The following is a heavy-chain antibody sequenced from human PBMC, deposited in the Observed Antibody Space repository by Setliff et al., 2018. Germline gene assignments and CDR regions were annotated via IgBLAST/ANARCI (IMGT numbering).Heavy chain of an antibody. J-gene: IGHJ6*03. CDR2: VYTTGST. D-gene: IGHD3-10*01. CDR3: ARVRITPYCMDV. V-gene: IGHV4-4*07. Sequence: SETLSLTCTVSGGSMGSYYWTWIRQSAGKGLEWIGRVYTTGSTAFNPSLNSRVTMSLDKSKNQFSLKSYSVTAADTAVYFRARVRITPYCMDVWGKGTTVTVSS. CDR1: GGSMGSYY.